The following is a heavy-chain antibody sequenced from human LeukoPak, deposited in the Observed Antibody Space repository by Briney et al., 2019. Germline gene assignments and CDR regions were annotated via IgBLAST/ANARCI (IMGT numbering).Heavy chain of an antibody. D-gene: IGHD1-7*01. J-gene: IGHJ5*02. CDR2: INPNSGGT. CDR1: GYTFTGYY. CDR3: AGDRYNWYYGGNNWFDP. Sequence: ASVKVSCKASGYTFTGYYMHWVRQAPGQGLEWMGWINPNSGGTNYEQKFQGRVTMTRDTSISTAYMELSRLRSDDTAVYYCAGDRYNWYYGGNNWFDPWGQGTLVTVSS. V-gene: IGHV1-2*02.